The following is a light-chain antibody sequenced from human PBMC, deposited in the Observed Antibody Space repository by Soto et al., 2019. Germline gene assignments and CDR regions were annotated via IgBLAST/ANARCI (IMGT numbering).Light chain of an antibody. V-gene: IGLV4-69*01. Sequence: QLVLTQSPSASASLGASVKLTCTLSSGHSSYAIAWHQLLPEKGPRFLMKLTSDGSHSKGAGIPDRFSGSSSGAERYLTISSLQSEDEADYYCQTWGTGINWVFGGGTKLTVL. CDR2: LTSDGSH. CDR1: SGHSSYA. CDR3: QTWGTGINWV. J-gene: IGLJ3*02.